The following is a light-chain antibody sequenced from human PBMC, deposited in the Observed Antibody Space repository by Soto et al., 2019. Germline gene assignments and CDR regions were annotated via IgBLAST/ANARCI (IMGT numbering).Light chain of an antibody. J-gene: IGKJ1*01. V-gene: IGKV3-15*01. CDR2: GAS. Sequence: IVMTQYPATLSVSPGERATLSCRASQSVSSNLAWYQQKPGQAPRLLMYGASTRATGIPARFGGSGSGTDFTLTISSLQSEDFAVYYFQQYDNWPTFGQGTKVEIK. CDR1: QSVSSN. CDR3: QQYDNWPT.